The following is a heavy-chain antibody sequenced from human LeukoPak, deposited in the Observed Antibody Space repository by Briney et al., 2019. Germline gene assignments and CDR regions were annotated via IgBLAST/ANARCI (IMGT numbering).Heavy chain of an antibody. CDR1: GGSISSSSYY. J-gene: IGHJ6*03. CDR3: ARLRDYYYNYMDV. Sequence: SETLSLTCTVSGGSISSSSYYWGWIRQPSGKGLEWIGSIYYSGSTYYNPSLKSRVTISVDTSKIQISLKLNSVTAADTAVYYCARLRDYYYNYMDVWGKGTTVTISS. CDR2: IYYSGST. V-gene: IGHV4-39*01.